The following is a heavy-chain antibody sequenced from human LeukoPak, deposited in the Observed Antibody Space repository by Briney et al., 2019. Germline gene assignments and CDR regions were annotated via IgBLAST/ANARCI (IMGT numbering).Heavy chain of an antibody. Sequence: SETLSLTCTVSGYSISSGYYWGWIRQPPGKGLEWIGNIFHSGNTYYNPSLKSRVTISVDTSKNQFSLKLSSVTAADTAVYYCARVDWLRDYYYYMDVWGKGTTVTVSS. V-gene: IGHV4-38-2*02. CDR2: IFHSGNT. CDR1: GYSISSGYY. CDR3: ARVDWLRDYYYYMDV. D-gene: IGHD5-12*01. J-gene: IGHJ6*03.